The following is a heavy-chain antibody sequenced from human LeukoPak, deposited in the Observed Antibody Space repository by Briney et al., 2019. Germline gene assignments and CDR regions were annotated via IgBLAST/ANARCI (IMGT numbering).Heavy chain of an antibody. Sequence: SETLSLTCTVSGGSISSCYWTWIRQPPGKELEWIGYIYYSGSTNYNPSLKGRVTISVDTSRNQLSLMLTSVTAADTAVYYCARGGYSSSWSLGMDVWGQGTTVTVSS. J-gene: IGHJ6*02. V-gene: IGHV4-59*12. CDR1: GGSISSCY. CDR3: ARGGYSSSWSLGMDV. D-gene: IGHD6-13*01. CDR2: IYYSGST.